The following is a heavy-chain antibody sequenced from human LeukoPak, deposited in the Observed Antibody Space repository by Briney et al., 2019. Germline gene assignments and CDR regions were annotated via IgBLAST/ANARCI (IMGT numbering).Heavy chain of an antibody. CDR1: GFTFSSYG. J-gene: IGHJ4*02. CDR3: AKSGIAAAGQRGYFDY. Sequence: GGSLRLSCAASGFTFSSYGIHWVRQAPGKGLEWVAVISNDGSNKYYADSVKGRFTISRDNSKNTVYLQMNSLRGEDTAVYYCAKSGIAAAGQRGYFDYWGQGTLVIVSS. V-gene: IGHV3-30*18. CDR2: ISNDGSNK. D-gene: IGHD6-13*01.